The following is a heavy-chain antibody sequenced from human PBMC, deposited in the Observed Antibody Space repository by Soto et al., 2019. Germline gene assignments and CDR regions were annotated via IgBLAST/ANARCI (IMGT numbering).Heavy chain of an antibody. CDR1: GGSVSGYF. V-gene: IGHV4-59*08. Sequence: QVQLQESGPGLVKPSETLSLTCTVSGGSVSGYFWSWIRQPPGKGLEWIAYIFYSGTTVYNPSLTRRVTISVATANTQFSLRLRSVTPADTDVYYCARPPPRELPRGGFDFWGQGALVTVSS. CDR2: IFYSGTT. J-gene: IGHJ4*02. CDR3: ARPPPRELPRGGFDF. D-gene: IGHD1-7*01.